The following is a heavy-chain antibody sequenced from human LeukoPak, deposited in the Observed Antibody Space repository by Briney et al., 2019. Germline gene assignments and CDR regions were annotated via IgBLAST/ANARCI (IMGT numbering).Heavy chain of an antibody. J-gene: IGHJ4*02. V-gene: IGHV3-30*18. Sequence: GGALRLSCAASGFTFSSYGMHWGRQAPGKGLGGGGGISYDGSNKYYADSGKGRFTISRDNSKNTLYLQMNSLRAEDTAVYYCAKDLRGWTPPGPPDYWGQGTLVTVSS. CDR1: GFTFSSYG. D-gene: IGHD6-19*01. CDR3: AKDLRGWTPPGPPDY. CDR2: ISYDGSNK.